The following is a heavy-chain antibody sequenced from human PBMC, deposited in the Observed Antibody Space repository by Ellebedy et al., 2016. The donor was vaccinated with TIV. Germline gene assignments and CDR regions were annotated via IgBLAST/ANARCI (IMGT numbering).Heavy chain of an antibody. V-gene: IGHV3-21*01. CDR3: ARGPSFDY. J-gene: IGHJ4*02. CDR2: ISSSSSYI. Sequence: GESLKISXAASGFTFSSYSMNWVRQAPGKGLEWVSSISSSSSYIYHADSVKGRFTISRDNAKNSLYLQMNSLRAEDTAVYYCARGPSFDYWGQGTLVTVSS. CDR1: GFTFSSYS.